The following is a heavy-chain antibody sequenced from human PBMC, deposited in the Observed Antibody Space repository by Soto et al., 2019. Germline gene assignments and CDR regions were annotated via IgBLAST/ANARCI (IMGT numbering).Heavy chain of an antibody. V-gene: IGHV3-23*01. CDR3: AKGYSNSWLFFDS. D-gene: IGHD6-13*01. CDR2: ISGSGDRT. J-gene: IGHJ4*02. CDR1: GFTFTNYA. Sequence: GGSLRLSCVASGFTFTNYAMSWVRRAPGKGLEWVSGISGSGDRTYYADTVGGRFTISRDTSENTLYLQMHSLRDEDTALYYCAKGYSNSWLFFDSWGQGTLVTVSS.